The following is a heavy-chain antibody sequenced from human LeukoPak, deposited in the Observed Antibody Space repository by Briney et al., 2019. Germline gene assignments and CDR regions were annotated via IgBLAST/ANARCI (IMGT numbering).Heavy chain of an antibody. J-gene: IGHJ4*02. CDR1: GFTFCNHW. D-gene: IGHD6-19*01. CDR3: ARGSGWYYY. CDR2: IKQDGSEK. Sequence: GGSLRLSGAASGFTFCNHWMSWVRRAPGKGLGWVANIKQDGSEKYYVESVKGRFTNSRDNAKNSLYLQMNSRRAEDTAVYYCARGSGWYYYWGQGTLVTVSS. V-gene: IGHV3-7*04.